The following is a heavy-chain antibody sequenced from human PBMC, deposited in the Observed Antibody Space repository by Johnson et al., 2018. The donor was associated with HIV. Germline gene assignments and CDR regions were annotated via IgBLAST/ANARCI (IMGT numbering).Heavy chain of an antibody. V-gene: IGHV3-23*04. J-gene: IGHJ3*02. CDR3: AKEGAECSVWIGYASNACDI. Sequence: VQLVESGGGVVQPGRSLRLSCAASGFTFSSYAMHWVRQAAGKGLEWVSAISVSGGSTYYADSVKGRFTISRDNSKNTLYLQMNSLIAEDTDVYYGAKEGAECSVWIGYASNACDIGGQGTMVTVSS. CDR1: GFTFSSYA. CDR2: ISVSGGST. D-gene: IGHD3-3*01.